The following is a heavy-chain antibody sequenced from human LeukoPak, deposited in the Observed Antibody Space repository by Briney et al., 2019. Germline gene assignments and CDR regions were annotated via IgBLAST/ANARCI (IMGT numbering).Heavy chain of an antibody. CDR1: GFTFSSYW. Sequence: GGSLRLSCAASGFTFSSYWMHWARQAPGKGLVWVSRSNTDGSSTNYADSVKGRFTISRDNAKNTLYLQMNSLRAEDTAVYYCARDDGGGAPGYWGQGTLVTVSS. CDR3: ARDDGGGAPGY. CDR2: SNTDGSST. D-gene: IGHD3-16*01. V-gene: IGHV3-74*01. J-gene: IGHJ4*02.